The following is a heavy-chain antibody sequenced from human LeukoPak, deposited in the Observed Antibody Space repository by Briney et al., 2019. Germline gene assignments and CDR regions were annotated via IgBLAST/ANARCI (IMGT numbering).Heavy chain of an antibody. CDR2: ISAYNGNT. D-gene: IGHD3-16*02. J-gene: IGHJ4*02. CDR3: ARDKVYDYVWGSYRFPFGY. CDR1: GYTFTSYG. Sequence: ASVKVSCKASGYTFTSYGISWARQAPGQGLEWMGWISAYNGNTNYAQKLQGRVTMTTDTSTSTAYMELRSLRSDDTAVYYCARDKVYDYVWGSYRFPFGYWGQGTLVPVSS. V-gene: IGHV1-18*01.